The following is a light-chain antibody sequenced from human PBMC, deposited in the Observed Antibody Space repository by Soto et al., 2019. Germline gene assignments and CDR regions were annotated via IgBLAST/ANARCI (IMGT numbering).Light chain of an antibody. Sequence: LPSGVRVTLSCRASQTVIRSSLTWCQQKPGQAPRLLIYGTSTRATGIPARLSGSGSGTDFTLTISSLQPEDFAVYSCQHDYPFLTFGGGTKVDIK. CDR3: QHDYPFLT. J-gene: IGKJ4*01. CDR1: QTVIRSS. CDR2: GTS. V-gene: IGKV3D-7*01.